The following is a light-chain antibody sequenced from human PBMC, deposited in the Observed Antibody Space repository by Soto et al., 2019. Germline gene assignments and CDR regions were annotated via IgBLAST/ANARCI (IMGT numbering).Light chain of an antibody. J-gene: IGKJ1*01. Sequence: DIQMTQSPSTLSGSVGDRVTITCGASQTISSWLAWYQQKPGKAPKLLIYKASTMKSGVPARFSGSGSGTEFTLTISSLQPEDFATYYCQHYNRYSEAFGQGTKVDIK. CDR1: QTISSW. CDR3: QHYNRYSEA. V-gene: IGKV1-5*03. CDR2: KAS.